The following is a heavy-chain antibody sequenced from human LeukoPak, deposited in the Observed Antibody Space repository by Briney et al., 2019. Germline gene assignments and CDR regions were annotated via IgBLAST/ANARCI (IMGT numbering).Heavy chain of an antibody. D-gene: IGHD2-15*01. CDR1: GYTFTNYY. CDR3: AREEKDTYFFDY. J-gene: IGHJ4*02. V-gene: IGHV1-46*01. CDR2: INPGGAPT. Sequence: ASVKVSCKASGYTFTNYYIHWLRQAPGQGLEWMGIINPGGAPTTYAQKFQARLIMTRDTSTSTVNMEVSGLTSDDTAAYYCAREEKDTYFFDYWGQGSLVIVSS.